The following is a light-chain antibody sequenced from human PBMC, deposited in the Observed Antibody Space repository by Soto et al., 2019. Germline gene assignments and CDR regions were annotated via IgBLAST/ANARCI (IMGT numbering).Light chain of an antibody. CDR1: QSISSY. CDR3: QQANSFPIS. Sequence: DIQMTQSPSSLSASVGDRVTITCRASQSISSYLNWYQQKPGKAPKLLIYDASSLESGVPSRFSGSGSGTDFTLTISNLQPEDFATYYCQQANSFPISFGQGTRLEIK. J-gene: IGKJ5*01. CDR2: DAS. V-gene: IGKV1-39*01.